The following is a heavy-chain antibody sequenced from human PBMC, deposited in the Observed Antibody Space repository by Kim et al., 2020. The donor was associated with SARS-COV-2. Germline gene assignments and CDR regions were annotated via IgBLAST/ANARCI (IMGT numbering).Heavy chain of an antibody. D-gene: IGHD5-18*01. CDR2: ISWNSGSI. CDR3: AKDILYWAMVGDAFDI. Sequence: GGSLRLSCAASGFTFDDYAMHWVRQAPGKGLEWVSGISWNSGSIGYADSVKGRFTISRDNAKNSLYLQMNSLRAEDTALYYCAKDILYWAMVGDAFDIWGQGTMVTVSS. V-gene: IGHV3-9*01. CDR1: GFTFDDYA. J-gene: IGHJ3*02.